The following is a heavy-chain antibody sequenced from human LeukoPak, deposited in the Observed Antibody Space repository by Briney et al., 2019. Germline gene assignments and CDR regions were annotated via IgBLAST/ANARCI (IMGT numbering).Heavy chain of an antibody. Sequence: PGGSLRLSCAASGFTFNIFGMHWVRHVPGNGLEWVAVLWSDGNTAHYADSVKGRFTISRDSSENTLYLQMNSLRSEDTAVYYCVKESAADATFHFDSWGQGTLVTVSS. V-gene: IGHV3-33*06. CDR1: GFTFNIFG. CDR3: VKESAADATFHFDS. D-gene: IGHD6-13*01. CDR2: LWSDGNTA. J-gene: IGHJ4*02.